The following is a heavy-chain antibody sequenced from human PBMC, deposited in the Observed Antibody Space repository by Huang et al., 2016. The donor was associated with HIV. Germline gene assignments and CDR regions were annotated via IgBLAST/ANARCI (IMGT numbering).Heavy chain of an antibody. CDR3: AREGQTWYGKPIAAFEI. D-gene: IGHD1-1*01. J-gene: IGHJ3*02. V-gene: IGHV1-69*10. Sequence: VQLVQSGAEVRRPGSSVRVSCKAAGGSFNSVAFNWVRKAPGQGLEYMGGIVLVFSVTNYAERLQNRLTMSADKSTNTVYVEGRSLRSEDTGVFYCAREGQTWYGKPIAAFEIWGQGTTVIVSS. CDR1: GGSFNSVA. CDR2: IVLVFSVT.